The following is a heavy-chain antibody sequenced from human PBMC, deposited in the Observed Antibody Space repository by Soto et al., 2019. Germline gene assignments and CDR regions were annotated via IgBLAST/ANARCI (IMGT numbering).Heavy chain of an antibody. CDR2: FDPEDGET. D-gene: IGHD3-3*01. CDR1: GYTLTELS. Sequence: ASVKVSCKVSGYTLTELSMHWVRQAPGKGLEWMGGFDPEDGETIYAQKFQGRVTMTEDTSTDTAYMELSSLRSEDTAVYYCATDLGSTIFGVVRLGGMDVRGQRTTVTVSS. CDR3: ATDLGSTIFGVVRLGGMDV. V-gene: IGHV1-24*01. J-gene: IGHJ6*02.